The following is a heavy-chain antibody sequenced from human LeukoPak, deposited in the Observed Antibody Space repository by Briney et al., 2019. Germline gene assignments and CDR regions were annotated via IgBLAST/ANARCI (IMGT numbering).Heavy chain of an antibody. V-gene: IGHV3-64*01. J-gene: IGHJ4*02. D-gene: IGHD2-21*01. Sequence: HPGGSLRLSCAASGFTFSTYAMHWVRQGPQKRLEIVSAIASDGDTYYAKTVRGRFTISRDNSKDTLFLQMGSLRTEDMGVYYCLLGWDYWGQGALVSVSS. CDR3: LLGWDY. CDR2: IASDGDT. CDR1: GFTFSTYA.